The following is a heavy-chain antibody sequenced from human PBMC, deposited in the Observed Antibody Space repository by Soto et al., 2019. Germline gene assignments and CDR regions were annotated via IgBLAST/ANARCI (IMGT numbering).Heavy chain of an antibody. J-gene: IGHJ4*02. CDR1: GFTFSAHY. V-gene: IGHV3-72*01. CDR2: IKNKANSYTT. D-gene: IGHD1-26*01. Sequence: EVQLVESGGGLVQPGGSLRLSCAASGFTFSAHYMDWVRQAPGKGLEWVGRIKNKANSYTTEYAASVEGRFTISREDSQISLYLQMNSLKTEDTVVYYCARVSLVGPSGGRYFDYWGQGSQVAVSS. CDR3: ARVSLVGPSGGRYFDY.